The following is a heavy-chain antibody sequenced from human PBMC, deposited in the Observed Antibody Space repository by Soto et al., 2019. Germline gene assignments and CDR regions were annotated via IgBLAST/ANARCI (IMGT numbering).Heavy chain of an antibody. Sequence: QVQLVQSGGEVKKPGSSVKVSCKASGGTFSSYTISWVRQAPGQGLEWMGRIIPILGIANYAQKFQGRVTITADQSTSTAYMELSSLRSEDTAVYYCARVVVAAPYYYYMDVWGKGTTVTVSS. CDR3: ARVVVAAPYYYYMDV. D-gene: IGHD2-15*01. J-gene: IGHJ6*03. CDR1: GGTFSSYT. CDR2: IIPILGIA. V-gene: IGHV1-69*02.